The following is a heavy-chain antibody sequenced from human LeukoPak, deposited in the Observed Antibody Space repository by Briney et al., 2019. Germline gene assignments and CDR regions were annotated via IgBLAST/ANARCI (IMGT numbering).Heavy chain of an antibody. D-gene: IGHD1-1*01. V-gene: IGHV4-39*01. CDR2: IYYSGST. CDR3: ARLISAYNWYGAFDI. J-gene: IGHJ3*02. Sequence: SETLSLTCTVSGGSISSYYWGWIRQPPGEGLEWIGSIYYSGSTYYNPSLKSRVTISVDTSKNQFSLKRSSVTAADTAVYYCARLISAYNWYGAFDIWGQGTMVTVSS. CDR1: GGSISSYY.